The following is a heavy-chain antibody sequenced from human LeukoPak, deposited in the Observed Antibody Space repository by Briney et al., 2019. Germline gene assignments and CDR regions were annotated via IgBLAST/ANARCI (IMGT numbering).Heavy chain of an antibody. CDR1: GGSISSYY. CDR2: IYYSGST. J-gene: IGHJ6*03. V-gene: IGHV4-59*12. D-gene: IGHD3-3*01. Sequence: SETLSLTCTVSGGSISSYYWSWIRQPPGKGLEWIGYIYYSGSTNYNPSLKSRVTMSVDTSKNQFSLTLSSVTAADTAVYYCARGLLGGYYPHYYYYYMDVWGKGTTVTVSS. CDR3: ARGLLGGYYPHYYYYYMDV.